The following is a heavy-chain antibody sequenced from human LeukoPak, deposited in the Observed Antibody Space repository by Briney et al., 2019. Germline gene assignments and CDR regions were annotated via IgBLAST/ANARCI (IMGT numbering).Heavy chain of an antibody. D-gene: IGHD2-2*01. CDR2: IRYDGSNK. J-gene: IGHJ4*02. V-gene: IGHV3-30*02. CDR3: AKSPRYCSSTSCSHALYYFDY. CDR1: GFTFSSYG. Sequence: GGSLGLSCAASGFTFSSYGMHWVRQAPGKGLEWVSFIRYDGSNKYYADSVKGRFTISRDNSKNTLYLQINSLRAEDTAVYYCAKSPRYCSSTSCSHALYYFDYWGQGTLVTVSS.